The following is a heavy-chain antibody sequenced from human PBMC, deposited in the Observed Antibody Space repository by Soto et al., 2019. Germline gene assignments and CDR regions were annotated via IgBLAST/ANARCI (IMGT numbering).Heavy chain of an antibody. J-gene: IGHJ4*02. Sequence: QLQLQESGSRLVKSSQTLSLTCTVSGDSMTSGDYSWSWIRQPPGKGLEWLGYIYRTGNTHYSPYLKSRVSISQDRSKNQFSLELTSVTAADTAVYYCARGDYQYSIYYWGQGTLVTVSS. CDR3: ARGDYQYSIYY. D-gene: IGHD2-2*01. V-gene: IGHV4-30-2*01. CDR1: GDSMTSGDYS. CDR2: IYRTGNT.